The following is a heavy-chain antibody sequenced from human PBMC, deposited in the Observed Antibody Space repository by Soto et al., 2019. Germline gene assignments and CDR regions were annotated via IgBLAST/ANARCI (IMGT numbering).Heavy chain of an antibody. D-gene: IGHD6-13*01. CDR1: GFTFSSYA. CDR2: ISGSGGST. J-gene: IGHJ6*02. CDR3: AKDGRIAAAGNYYYYYGMDV. Sequence: PGGSLRLSCAASGFTFSSYAMSWVRQAPGKGLEWVSAISGSGGSTYYADSVKGRFTISRDNSKNTLYLQMNSLRAEDTAVYYCAKDGRIAAAGNYYYYYGMDVWGQGTTVTVSS. V-gene: IGHV3-23*01.